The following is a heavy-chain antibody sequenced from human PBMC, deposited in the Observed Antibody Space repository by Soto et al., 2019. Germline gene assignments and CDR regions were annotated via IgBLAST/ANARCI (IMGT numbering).Heavy chain of an antibody. J-gene: IGHJ4*02. Sequence: PGGSLRLSCAASKFTFSSYSMNWVRQAPGKGLEWISYISGSSATTYYADSVKGRFTISRDNSKNTLYLQMNSLRAEDTAVYYCAATSYYYDSSGYYVDYWGQGTLVTASS. CDR2: ISGSSATT. CDR1: KFTFSSYS. V-gene: IGHV3-48*01. CDR3: AATSYYYDSSGYYVDY. D-gene: IGHD3-22*01.